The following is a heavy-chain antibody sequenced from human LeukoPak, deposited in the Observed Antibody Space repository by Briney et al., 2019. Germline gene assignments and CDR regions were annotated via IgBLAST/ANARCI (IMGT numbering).Heavy chain of an antibody. CDR3: ARFSGWYLGGDY. J-gene: IGHJ4*02. V-gene: IGHV4-59*12. Sequence: SETLSLTCTVSGGSISSYYWSWFRQPPGKGLEWIGSIYYSGSTYYNPSLKSRVTISVDTSKNQFSLKLSSVTAADTSVYYCARFSGWYLGGDYWGQGTLVTVSS. CDR2: IYYSGST. CDR1: GGSISSYY. D-gene: IGHD6-19*01.